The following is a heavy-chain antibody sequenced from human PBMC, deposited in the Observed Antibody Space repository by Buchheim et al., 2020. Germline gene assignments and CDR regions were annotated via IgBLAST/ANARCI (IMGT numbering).Heavy chain of an antibody. CDR3: TTVRVGGSGGEFDF. D-gene: IGHD3-10*01. V-gene: IGHV4-31*03. CDR1: GDSISRGTYC. CDR2: IYGSGRT. J-gene: IGHJ4*02. Sequence: QVQLQESGPGLVKPSQTLSLTCTVSGDSISRGTYCWNWIRKLPEQGLEWIGYIYGSGRTYVNPSLRSRLRISVGPSNKQFSLKLTSVTVADTAVYYCTTVRVGGSGGEFDFWGQGAL.